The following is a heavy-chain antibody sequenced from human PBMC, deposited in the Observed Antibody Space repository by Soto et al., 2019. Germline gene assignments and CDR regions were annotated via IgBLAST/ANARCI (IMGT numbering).Heavy chain of an antibody. CDR2: ISGNGANT. CDR3: AKDYGSSRYFFDY. V-gene: IGHV3-23*01. J-gene: IGHJ4*02. D-gene: IGHD6-19*01. Sequence: GSLLLACSASGFTFINYAMTWVRQAPGEGLEWVSTISGNGANTHYADSVKGRFSISRDNSKNTLYIQMNSLRADDTAIYYCAKDYGSSRYFFDYWGQGALVTVYS. CDR1: GFTFINYA.